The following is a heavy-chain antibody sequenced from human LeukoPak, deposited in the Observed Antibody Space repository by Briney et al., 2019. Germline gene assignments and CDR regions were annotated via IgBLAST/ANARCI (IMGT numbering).Heavy chain of an antibody. V-gene: IGHV4-59*01. Sequence: SETLSLTCTVSGASISSSYLSWVRQPPGKRLEWIWFIYYNGNTNSNPSLKSRVTISADTYKNEFSLKLPSVTAADTGVYYCVRGNYDNRGYSNAFDIWGQGAMVTVSS. D-gene: IGHD3-22*01. CDR1: GASISSSY. J-gene: IGHJ3*02. CDR3: VRGNYDNRGYSNAFDI. CDR2: IYYNGNT.